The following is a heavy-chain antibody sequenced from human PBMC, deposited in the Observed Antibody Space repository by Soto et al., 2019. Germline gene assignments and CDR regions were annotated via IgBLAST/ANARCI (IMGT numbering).Heavy chain of an antibody. V-gene: IGHV1-18*01. Sequence: QVQLVQSGTEVQKPGASVKVSCKTSGYTFTTYGIHWVRQAPGQGLEWMGWISGYNGNTNYAQKFQDRVTMTTDTTRSIGYMELRSLTYEDTAGYYCARGAHGSGNGVYWGQRNLVIVSS. D-gene: IGHD3-3*01. CDR3: ARGAHGSGNGVY. CDR1: GYTFTTYG. J-gene: IGHJ4*02. CDR2: ISGYNGNT.